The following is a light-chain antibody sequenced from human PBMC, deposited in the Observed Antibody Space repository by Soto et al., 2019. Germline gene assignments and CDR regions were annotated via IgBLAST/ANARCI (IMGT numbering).Light chain of an antibody. V-gene: IGKV3-11*01. J-gene: IGKJ2*01. CDR1: QSVAGY. Sequence: ELVLTQSPATLSLSPGERATLSCRASQSVAGYLAWYQQKPGQGPRLLIYDTSNRATGAPPRFSGSGSGTDFTLTISSLEPEEFAIYYWQHRSNWRMYTFGQGTKLEIK. CDR2: DTS. CDR3: QHRSNWRMYT.